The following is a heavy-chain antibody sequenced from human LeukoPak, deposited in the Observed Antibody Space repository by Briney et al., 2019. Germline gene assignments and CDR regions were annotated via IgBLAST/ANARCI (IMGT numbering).Heavy chain of an antibody. V-gene: IGHV4-39*07. Sequence: PSETLSLTCTVSGGSISSSSYYWGWIRQPPGKGLEWIGSIYYSGSTYYNPSLKSRVTISVDTSKNQFSLKLSSVTAADTAVYYCARDHIVGATTGYFDYWGQGTLVTVSS. CDR2: IYYSGST. CDR3: ARDHIVGATTGYFDY. CDR1: GGSISSSSYY. D-gene: IGHD1-26*01. J-gene: IGHJ4*02.